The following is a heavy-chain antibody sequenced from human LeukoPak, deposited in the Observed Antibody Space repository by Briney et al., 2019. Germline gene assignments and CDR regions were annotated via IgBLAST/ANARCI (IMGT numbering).Heavy chain of an antibody. V-gene: IGHV3-30*03. CDR1: GFTFSSYG. Sequence: GGSLRLSCAASGFTFSSYGMHWVRQAPGKGLEWVAVISYDGSNKYYADSVKGRFTISRDNSKNTLYLQMNSLRAEDTAVYYCAINLCDGDCYSGLNSWGQGTLVTVSA. CDR2: ISYDGSNK. D-gene: IGHD2-21*02. J-gene: IGHJ4*02. CDR3: AINLCDGDCYSGLNS.